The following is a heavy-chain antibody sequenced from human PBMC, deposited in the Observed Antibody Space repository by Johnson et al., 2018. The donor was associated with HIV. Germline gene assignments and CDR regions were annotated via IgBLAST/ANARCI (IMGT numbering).Heavy chain of an antibody. Sequence: QEKLVESGGRVVRPGESLRLSCEASGFTFDNYGMSWVRQAPGQGLEWVAFIHYDGSNKYYADSVRGRFTISRDNSKNTLYLQMNSLKTEDTAVYYCTTDLVTPHAFDIWGQGTMVTVSS. CDR3: TTDLVTPHAFDI. CDR2: IHYDGSNK. V-gene: IGHV3-30*02. J-gene: IGHJ3*02. CDR1: GFTFDNYG. D-gene: IGHD4-23*01.